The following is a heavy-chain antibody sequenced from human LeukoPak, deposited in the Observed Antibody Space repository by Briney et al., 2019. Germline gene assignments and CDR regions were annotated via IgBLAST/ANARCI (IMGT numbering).Heavy chain of an antibody. Sequence: MSSETLSLTCSVSGDSIGNYYWSWIRQPPGKGLEWIGYIYYSGSTNYNPSLKSRVTISVDTSKNQFSLKLSSVTAADTAVYYCGRGYCSGGSCPIDYWGQGTLVTVSS. CDR1: GDSIGNYY. CDR2: IYYSGST. D-gene: IGHD2-15*01. J-gene: IGHJ4*02. V-gene: IGHV4-59*08. CDR3: GRGYCSGGSCPIDY.